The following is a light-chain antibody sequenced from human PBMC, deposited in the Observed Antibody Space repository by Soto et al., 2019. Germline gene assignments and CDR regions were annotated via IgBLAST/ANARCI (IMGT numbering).Light chain of an antibody. V-gene: IGLV1-47*01. J-gene: IGLJ2*01. CDR2: RSN. Sequence: QPVLTQSPSASGTPGQRITISCSGSSSNIGTNFTYWYQQVPGTAPKLLIYRSNQRPSGVPDRFSASKSGTSTFLAISGLRSEDEADYYCAAWDASLSSRLFGGGTKLTVL. CDR3: AAWDASLSSRL. CDR1: SSNIGTNF.